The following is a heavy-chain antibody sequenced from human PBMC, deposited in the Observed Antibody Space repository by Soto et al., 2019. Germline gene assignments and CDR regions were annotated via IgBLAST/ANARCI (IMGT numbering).Heavy chain of an antibody. CDR3: AKDRGSSGSYSFDY. J-gene: IGHJ4*02. CDR2: ISWDGGST. V-gene: IGHV3-43*01. CDR1: GFTFDDYT. D-gene: IGHD3-10*01. Sequence: EVQLVESGGVVVQPGGSLRLSCAASGFTFDDYTMHWVRQAPGKGLEWVSLISWDGGSTYYADSVKGRFTISRDNSKNSLYLQMNSLRTEDNGLYYCAKDRGSSGSYSFDYWGQGTPVTVSS.